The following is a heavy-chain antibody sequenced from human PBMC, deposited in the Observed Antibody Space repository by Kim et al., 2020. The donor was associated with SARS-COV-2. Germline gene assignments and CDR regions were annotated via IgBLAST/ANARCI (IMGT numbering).Heavy chain of an antibody. CDR3: ARAYYDSSGYDY. D-gene: IGHD3-22*01. Sequence: NYNPSLKSRVTISVDTSKNQFSLKLSSVTAADTAVYYCARAYYDSSGYDYWGQGTLVTVSS. V-gene: IGHV4-34*01. J-gene: IGHJ4*02.